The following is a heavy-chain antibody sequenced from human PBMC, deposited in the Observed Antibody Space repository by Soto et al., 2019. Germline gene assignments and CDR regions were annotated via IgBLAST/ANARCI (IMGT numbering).Heavy chain of an antibody. CDR2: IVPIYRTA. CDR1: GGTFSSYR. Sequence: EASVKVSCKASGGTFSSYRINWVRQAPGQGLEWMGGIVPIYRTADSAQEFQGRVTITADESARTAYMELRSLESRDTAVYYCVRDSGAKLSSSWGQGTLVTVSS. D-gene: IGHD6-13*01. CDR3: VRDSGAKLSSS. V-gene: IGHV1-69*13. J-gene: IGHJ4*02.